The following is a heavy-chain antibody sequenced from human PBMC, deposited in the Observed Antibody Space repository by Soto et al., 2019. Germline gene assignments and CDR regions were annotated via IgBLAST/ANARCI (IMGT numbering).Heavy chain of an antibody. V-gene: IGHV4-59*01. CDR2: IYYSGST. CDR1: GGSISSYY. CDR3: ARDSGGAAAGTGSFDY. Sequence: SETLSLTCTVSGGSISSYYWCCIRQPPGKGLEWIGYIYYSGSTNYNPSLKSRVTISVDTSKNQFSLKLSSVTAADTAVYYCARDSGGAAAGTGSFDYWGQGTLVTVSS. J-gene: IGHJ4*02. D-gene: IGHD6-13*01.